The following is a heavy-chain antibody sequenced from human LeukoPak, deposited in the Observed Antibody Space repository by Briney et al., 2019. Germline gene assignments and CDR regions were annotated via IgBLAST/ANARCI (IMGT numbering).Heavy chain of an antibody. CDR2: IYTSGST. Sequence: LETLSLTCTVSGDSINVRYRNWIRQSAGKGPEWIGRIYTSGSTNYNPSLKSRVSMSVDTSKNQFSLKLSSVTAADTAVYYCARGKVVAGTPGQNSWDSWGQGTLVTVSS. CDR3: ARGKVVAGTPGQNSWDS. D-gene: IGHD6-19*01. V-gene: IGHV4-4*07. CDR1: GDSINVRY. J-gene: IGHJ4*02.